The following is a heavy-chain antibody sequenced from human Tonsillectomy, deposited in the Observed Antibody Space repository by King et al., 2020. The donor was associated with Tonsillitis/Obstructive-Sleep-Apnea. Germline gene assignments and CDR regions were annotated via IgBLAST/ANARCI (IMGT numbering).Heavy chain of an antibody. J-gene: IGHJ6*02. CDR1: GFTFSSYA. Sequence: VQLVESGGGLVQPGGSLRLSCAASGFTFSSYAMSWVRQAPGKGLEWVSAISGSGGSTYYADSVKGRFTISRDNSKNTLYLQMNSLRAEDTAVYYCAKEEHEGGRTKAPKRYYYYYGMDVWGQGTTVTVSS. CDR3: AKEEHEGGRTKAPKRYYYYYGMDV. V-gene: IGHV3-23*04. D-gene: IGHD2-2*01. CDR2: ISGSGGST.